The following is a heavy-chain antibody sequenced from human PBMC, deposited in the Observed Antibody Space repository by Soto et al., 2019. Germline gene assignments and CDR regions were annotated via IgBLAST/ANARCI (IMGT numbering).Heavy chain of an antibody. D-gene: IGHD3-10*01. CDR1: GYSFTSYW. CDR2: IYPGDSDT. J-gene: IGHJ4*02. CDR3: ASCPTLCGEFRLSLFAY. V-gene: IGHV5-51*01. Sequence: PGESLKISCKGSGYSFTSYWIGWVRQMPGKGLEWMGIIYPGDSDTRYSPSFQGQVTISADKSISTAYLQWSSLKASDTAMYYCASCPTLCGEFRLSLFAYGGQETPVTAPS.